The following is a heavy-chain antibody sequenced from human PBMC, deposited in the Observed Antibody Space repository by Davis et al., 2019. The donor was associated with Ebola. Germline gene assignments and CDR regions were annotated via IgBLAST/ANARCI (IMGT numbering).Heavy chain of an antibody. CDR1: GFTFSSYW. D-gene: IGHD3-3*01. V-gene: IGHV3-30*03. CDR2: TLSDGNED. Sequence: GGSLRLSCAASGFTFSSYWMSWVRQAPGKGLEWVAITLSDGNEDYYADSVKGRFTISRDNSKNTLYLQMNSLRAEDTAVYYCARSGLSFGVVKYHYGMDVWGKGTTVTVSS. CDR3: ARSGLSFGVVKYHYGMDV. J-gene: IGHJ6*04.